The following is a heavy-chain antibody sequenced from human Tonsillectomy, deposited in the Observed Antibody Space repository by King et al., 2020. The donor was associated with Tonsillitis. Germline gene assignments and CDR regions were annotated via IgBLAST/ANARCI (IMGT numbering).Heavy chain of an antibody. CDR2: MNPSGGST. CDR1: GYTFTSHF. D-gene: IGHD1-26*01. Sequence: VQLVESGAEVKKPGASVKVSCKASGYTFTSHFMHWVRQAPGQGLEWRGIMNPSGGSTSYAQKFQGKVTMTRDPPTSTVYMELSSLRSEDTAVYYCARVAEWELLRGYYYYGMDVWGQGTTVTVSS. J-gene: IGHJ6*02. CDR3: ARVAEWELLRGYYYYGMDV. V-gene: IGHV1-46*03.